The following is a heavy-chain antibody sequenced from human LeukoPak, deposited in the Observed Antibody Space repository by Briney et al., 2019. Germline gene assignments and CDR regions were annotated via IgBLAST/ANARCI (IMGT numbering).Heavy chain of an antibody. J-gene: IGHJ4*02. CDR3: ARDHMTTVTTGY. V-gene: IGHV1-18*01. CDR1: GYTFTSYG. D-gene: IGHD4-17*01. CDR2: ISAYNGNT. Sequence: ASVKVSCKASGYTFTSYGISWVRQAPGQGLEWMGWISAYNGNTSYAQKLQGRVTMTTDTSTSTAYMDLRSLRSDDTAVYYCARDHMTTVTTGYWGQGTLVTVSS.